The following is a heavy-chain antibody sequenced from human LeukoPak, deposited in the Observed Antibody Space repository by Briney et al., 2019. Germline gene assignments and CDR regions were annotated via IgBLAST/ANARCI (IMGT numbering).Heavy chain of an antibody. CDR3: ARVGSTSCYDY. V-gene: IGHV3-21*01. D-gene: IGHD2-2*01. Sequence: GGSLRLSCAASGFTFSSDSMNWVRQAPGKGLEWVSSISSSSSYLYYADSVKGRFTISRDNAKNSLYLQMNSLRAEDTAVYYCARVGSTSCYDYWGQGTLVTVSS. CDR2: ISSSSSYL. J-gene: IGHJ4*02. CDR1: GFTFSSDS.